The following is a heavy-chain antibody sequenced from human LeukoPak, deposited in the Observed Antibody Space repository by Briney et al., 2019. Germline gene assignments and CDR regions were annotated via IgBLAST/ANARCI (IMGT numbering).Heavy chain of an antibody. CDR2: INHSGNT. CDR1: GGSLSGYY. D-gene: IGHD1-26*01. CDR3: ARQGSGSSYYYYTFPY. V-gene: IGHV4-34*01. Sequence: SETLSLTCAGYGGSLSGYYWSWIRQPPGKGLEWIGEINHSGNTNYNPYLKSRVTMSVATSKNHFYLKLSSVTAADTAVYYCARQGSGSSYYYYTFPYWGQGTLVTVSS. J-gene: IGHJ4*02.